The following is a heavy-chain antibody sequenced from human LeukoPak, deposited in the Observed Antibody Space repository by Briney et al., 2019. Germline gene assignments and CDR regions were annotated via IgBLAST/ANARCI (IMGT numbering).Heavy chain of an antibody. CDR3: ARWLCSRGSFDP. Sequence: SETLSLTCTVSGGSISSGDYYWSWIRQPPGKGLEWIGYIYYSGSTYYNPSLKSRVTISVDTSKNQFSLKLSSVTAADTAVYYCARWLCSRGSFDPWRRGTVLSVSS. V-gene: IGHV4-30-4*01. CDR2: IYYSGST. J-gene: IGHJ5*02. CDR1: GGSISSGDYY. D-gene: IGHD3-10*02.